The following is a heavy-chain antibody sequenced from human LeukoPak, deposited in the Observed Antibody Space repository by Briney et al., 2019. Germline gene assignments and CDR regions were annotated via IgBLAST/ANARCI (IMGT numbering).Heavy chain of an antibody. D-gene: IGHD6-6*01. CDR3: ARDQSSEEDYYYYYMDV. CDR1: GFTFSSYW. CDR2: INSDGSST. V-gene: IGHV3-74*01. J-gene: IGHJ6*03. Sequence: PGGSLRLSCAASGFTFSSYWMHWVRQAPGKGLVWVSRINSDGSSTSYADSAKGRFTLSRDNAQNTLYLQMNSLRAEDTAVYYCARDQSSEEDYYYYYMDVWGKGTTVTVSS.